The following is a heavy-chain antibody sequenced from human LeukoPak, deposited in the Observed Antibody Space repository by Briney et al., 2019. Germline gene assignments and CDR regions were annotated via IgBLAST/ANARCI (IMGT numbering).Heavy chain of an antibody. CDR3: ARNTKTAIPLPYYFDY. CDR2: INTGNGNT. D-gene: IGHD2-21*02. J-gene: IGHJ4*02. Sequence: GASVKVSCKASGYTFTSYAIHWVRQAPGQRLECMGWINTGNGNTKYSQKFQGRVTITRDTSASTAYMDLSSLRSEDTAVYYCARNTKTAIPLPYYFDYWGQGTLVTVSS. CDR1: GYTFTSYA. V-gene: IGHV1-3*04.